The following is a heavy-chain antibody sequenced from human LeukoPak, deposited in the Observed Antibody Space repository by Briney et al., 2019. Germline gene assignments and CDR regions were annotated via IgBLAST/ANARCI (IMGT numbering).Heavy chain of an antibody. D-gene: IGHD6-19*01. J-gene: IGHJ4*02. CDR1: EFTFSNAW. CDR3: AREYSSGSDGDD. V-gene: IGHV3-15*01. CDR2: IKSKTDGGTT. Sequence: GGSLRLSCAASEFTFSNAWMSWVRQAPGKGLEWVGRIKSKTDGGTTDYAAPVKGRFTISRDDSKNTLYLQMSSLKTEDTAVYYCAREYSSGSDGDDWGQGTLVTVSS.